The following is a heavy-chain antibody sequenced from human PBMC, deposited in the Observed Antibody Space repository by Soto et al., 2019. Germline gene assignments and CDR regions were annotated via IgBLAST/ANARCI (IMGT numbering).Heavy chain of an antibody. J-gene: IGHJ5*02. Sequence: SETLSLTCAVYGGSFSGYYWSWIRQPPGKGLEWIGEINHSGSTNYNPSLKSRVTISVDTSKNQFSLKLSSVTAADTAVYYCATPRGNDYGDYNWFDPWGQGTLVTVSS. V-gene: IGHV4-34*01. D-gene: IGHD4-17*01. CDR1: GGSFSGYY. CDR3: ATPRGNDYGDYNWFDP. CDR2: INHSGST.